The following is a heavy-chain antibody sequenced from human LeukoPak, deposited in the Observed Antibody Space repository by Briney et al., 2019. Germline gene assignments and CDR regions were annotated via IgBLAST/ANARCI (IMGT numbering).Heavy chain of an antibody. J-gene: IGHJ3*02. D-gene: IGHD3-22*01. CDR1: GFTFSSYS. Sequence: GGSLRLSCTASGFTFSSYSMNWVRQAPGKGLEWVGFIRSKAYGGTTKNAASVKGRFTISRDDSRSIAYLQMNSLKTEDTAVYYCTRRYNYDSSGYYYVRGAFDIWGQGTMVTVSS. CDR3: TRRYNYDSSGYYYVRGAFDI. CDR2: IRSKAYGGTT. V-gene: IGHV3-49*04.